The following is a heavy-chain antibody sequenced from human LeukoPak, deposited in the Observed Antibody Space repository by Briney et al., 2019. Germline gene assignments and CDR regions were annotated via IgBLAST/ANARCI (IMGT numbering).Heavy chain of an antibody. V-gene: IGHV3-30*18. J-gene: IGHJ4*02. D-gene: IGHD6-6*01. CDR2: ISFDGSNN. CDR3: AKSVGAQPGFDF. CDR1: GFTFSNYS. Sequence: PGRSLRLSCTASGFTFSNYSMHWVRQAPGKGLEWVAVISFDGSNNAYLDSVKGRFTISRDNSKNTLYLHMNSLKAEDTAVYYCAKSVGAQPGFDFWGQGTLVTVSS.